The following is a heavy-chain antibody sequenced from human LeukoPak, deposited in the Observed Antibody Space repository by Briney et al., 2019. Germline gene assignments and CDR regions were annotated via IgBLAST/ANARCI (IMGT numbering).Heavy chain of an antibody. CDR2: ISWDGGST. CDR3: AKGPMTTVTKVFDY. J-gene: IGHJ4*02. CDR1: GFTFDDYT. V-gene: IGHV3-43*01. Sequence: PGGSLRLSCAASGFTFDDYTMHWVRQAPGKGLEWVSLISWDGGSTYYADSVKGRFTISRDNSKNSLYLQMNSLRTEDTASYYCAKGPMTTVTKVFDYWGQGTLVTVSS. D-gene: IGHD4-17*01.